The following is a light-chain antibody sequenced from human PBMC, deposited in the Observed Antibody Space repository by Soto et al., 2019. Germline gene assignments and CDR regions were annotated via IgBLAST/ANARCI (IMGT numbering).Light chain of an antibody. V-gene: IGLV1-40*01. CDR2: GNS. Sequence: QSVLTQPPSVSGAPGQRVTISCTGSSSNIGAGYDVHWYQRLPGTAPKLLIYGNSNRPSGVPDRFSGSKSGTSASLAITGLRAEDEADYYCQSYDSSLSGSGVFGGGTKLTVL. CDR3: QSYDSSLSGSGV. J-gene: IGLJ3*02. CDR1: SSNIGAGYD.